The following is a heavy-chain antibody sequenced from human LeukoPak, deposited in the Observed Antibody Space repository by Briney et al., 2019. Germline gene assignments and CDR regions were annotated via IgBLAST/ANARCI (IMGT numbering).Heavy chain of an antibody. V-gene: IGHV3-23*01. CDR3: AKGTGDTGYYFDY. CDR2: ISSSSSTI. Sequence: PGGSLRLSCAASGFTFSSYAMSWVRQAPGKGLEWVSYISSSSSTIYYADSVKGRFTISRDNSENTLYLQMSGLRAEDTAVYHCAKGTGDTGYYFDYWGQGTLVTVSS. D-gene: IGHD7-27*01. CDR1: GFTFSSYA. J-gene: IGHJ4*02.